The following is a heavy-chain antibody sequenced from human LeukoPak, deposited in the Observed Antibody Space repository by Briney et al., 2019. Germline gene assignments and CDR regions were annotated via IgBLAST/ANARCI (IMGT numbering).Heavy chain of an antibody. CDR2: INTNTGNP. V-gene: IGHV7-4-1*02. CDR1: GYTFTGYY. D-gene: IGHD1-1*01. Sequence: ASVKVSCKASGYTFTGYYMHWVRQAPGQGLEWMGWINTNTGNPTYAQGFTGRFVFSLDTSVSTAYLQISSLEAEDTAVYYCARNRWNPDYWGQGTLVTVSS. J-gene: IGHJ4*02. CDR3: ARNRWNPDY.